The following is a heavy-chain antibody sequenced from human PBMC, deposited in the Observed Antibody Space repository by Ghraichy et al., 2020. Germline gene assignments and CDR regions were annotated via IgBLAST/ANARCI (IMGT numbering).Heavy chain of an antibody. J-gene: IGHJ4*02. V-gene: IGHV1-18*01. CDR2: ISAYTGNT. CDR1: GHTFSING. Sequence: ASVKVSCKASGHTFSINGIRWVRQAPGQGHEWMGRISAYTGNTNYAQAFQGRVTLTTDTSTTTAYMELRSLTSDDTAVYYCARERFTGGNSPKDYWGRGTRVTVSS. D-gene: IGHD2-8*02. CDR3: ARERFTGGNSPKDY.